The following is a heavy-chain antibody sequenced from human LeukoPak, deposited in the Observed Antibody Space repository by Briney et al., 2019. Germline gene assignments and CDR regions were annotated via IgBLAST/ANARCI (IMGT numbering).Heavy chain of an antibody. CDR1: GFIVSNNY. V-gene: IGHV3-66*01. J-gene: IGHJ4*02. CDR3: ARENGLRRFDY. Sequence: PGGSLRLSCAASGFIVSNNYMSWVRQAPGKGLEWVSVIYNGDSTYYADSVKGRFTISRDNSKNTLYLQMNSLRAEDTAIYYCARENGLRRFDYWGQGTLVTVSS. CDR2: IYNGDST. D-gene: IGHD3-16*01.